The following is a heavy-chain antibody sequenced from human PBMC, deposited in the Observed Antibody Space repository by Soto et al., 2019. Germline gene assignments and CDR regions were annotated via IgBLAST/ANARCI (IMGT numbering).Heavy chain of an antibody. CDR1: GFTFSSYA. CDR2: ISYDGSNK. D-gene: IGHD5-18*01. J-gene: IGHJ6*02. CDR3: ARDRGYSYAHTVTGRRYYYGMDV. Sequence: QVQLVESGGGVVQPGRSLRLSCAASGFTFSSYAMHWVRQAPGKGLEWVAVISYDGSNKYYADSVKGRFTISRDNSKNTLYLQMNSLRAEDTAVYYCARDRGYSYAHTVTGRRYYYGMDVWGQGTTVTVSS. V-gene: IGHV3-30-3*01.